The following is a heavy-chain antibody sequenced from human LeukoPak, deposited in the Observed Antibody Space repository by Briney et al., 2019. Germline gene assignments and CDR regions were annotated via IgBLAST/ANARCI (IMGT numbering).Heavy chain of an antibody. CDR3: ATHYYDSSGYHSPDY. V-gene: IGHV3-21*01. D-gene: IGHD3-22*01. J-gene: IGHJ4*02. CDR1: GFTFSSYS. CDR2: ISSSSSYI. Sequence: GGSLRLSCAASGFTFSSYSMNWVRQAPGKGLEWVSSISSSSSYIYYADSVKGRFTISRDNAKNTLYLQMNSLRAEDTALYYCATHYYDSSGYHSPDYWGQGTLVTVSS.